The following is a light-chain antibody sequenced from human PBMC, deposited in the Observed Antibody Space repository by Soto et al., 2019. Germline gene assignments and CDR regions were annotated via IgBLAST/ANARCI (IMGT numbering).Light chain of an antibody. CDR1: QSISSW. V-gene: IGKV1-5*03. Sequence: DVHLTQSPSTLSASVGERVTITCRASQSISSWLAWYQQKPGKAPKVLIYKASTLETGVPSRFSGCGSGTEFTLTISRLQPDDFATYYCQQYNLYPYTFGQGTKLEIK. CDR2: KAS. CDR3: QQYNLYPYT. J-gene: IGKJ2*01.